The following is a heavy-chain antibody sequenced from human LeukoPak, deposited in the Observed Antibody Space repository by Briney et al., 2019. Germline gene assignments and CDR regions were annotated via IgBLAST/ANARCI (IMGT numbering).Heavy chain of an antibody. Sequence: PSETLSLTCSVSGYLINSGYCWGWFWQSPGKGLEWIGSIYSTGDTYDKRSLKRRVSISVDSSKNQFSLKLRSVTAADTAVYYCASRATVANIYFDSWGQGNLVTVSS. CDR3: ASRATVANIYFDS. V-gene: IGHV4-38-2*02. D-gene: IGHD5-12*01. CDR1: GYLINSGYC. J-gene: IGHJ4*02. CDR2: IYSTGDT.